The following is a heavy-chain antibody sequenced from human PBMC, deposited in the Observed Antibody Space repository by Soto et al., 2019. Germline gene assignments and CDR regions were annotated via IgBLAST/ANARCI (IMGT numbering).Heavy chain of an antibody. J-gene: IGHJ6*03. CDR2: ISGSGGST. CDR1: GFTFSSYA. CDR3: AKFPEPYYYYYMDV. Sequence: GGSLRLSCAASGFTFSSYAMSWVRQAPGKGLEWVSAISGSGGSTYYADSVKGRFTISRDNSKNTLYLQMNSLRAEDTAVYYCAKFPEPYYYYYMDVWGKGTTVTVSS. V-gene: IGHV3-23*01.